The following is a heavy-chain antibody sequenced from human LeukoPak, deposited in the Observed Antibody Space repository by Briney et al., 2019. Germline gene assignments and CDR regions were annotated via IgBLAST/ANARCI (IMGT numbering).Heavy chain of an antibody. J-gene: IGHJ4*02. D-gene: IGHD3-10*01. CDR2: IYYSGST. Sequence: SETLSLTCTVSGGSISSSSYYWGWIRQPPGKGLEWIGSIYYSGSTYYNPSLKSRVTISVDTSKNQFSLKLSSVTAADTAVYYCAKEDAWFGEYWGQGTLVTVSS. CDR1: GGSISSSSYY. CDR3: AKEDAWFGEY. V-gene: IGHV4-39*02.